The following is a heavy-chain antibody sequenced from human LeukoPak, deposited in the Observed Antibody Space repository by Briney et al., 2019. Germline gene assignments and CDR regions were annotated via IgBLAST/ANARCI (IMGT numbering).Heavy chain of an antibody. D-gene: IGHD3-9*01. CDR2: TNSDGSST. CDR1: GFTFSSYW. V-gene: IGHV3-74*01. CDR3: ARGRINYDILTGYYPL. J-gene: IGHJ2*01. Sequence: PGGSLRLSCAASGFTFSSYWMHWVRRAPGKGLVWVSRTNSDGSSTSYADSVKGRFTISRDNAKNTLYLQMNSLRAEDTAVYYCARGRINYDILTGYYPLWGRGTLVTVSS.